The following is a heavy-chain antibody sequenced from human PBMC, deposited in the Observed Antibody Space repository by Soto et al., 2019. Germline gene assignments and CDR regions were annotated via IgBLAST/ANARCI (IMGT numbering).Heavy chain of an antibody. CDR3: ARVNYGVDAYYFDY. V-gene: IGHV4-30-2*01. Sequence: QLQLQESGSGLVKPSQTLSLTCAVSGGSISSGGYSWSWIRQPPGKGLEWIGYIYHSGSTYYNPSLTSRVTISVDRSKNPFSLKLSSVTAADTAVYYCARVNYGVDAYYFDYWGQGTLVTVSS. CDR2: IYHSGST. CDR1: GGSISSGGYS. D-gene: IGHD4-17*01. J-gene: IGHJ4*02.